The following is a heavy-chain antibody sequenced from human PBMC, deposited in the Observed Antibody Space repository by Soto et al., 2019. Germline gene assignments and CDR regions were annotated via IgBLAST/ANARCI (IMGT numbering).Heavy chain of an antibody. Sequence: GGSLGLSCATSGFILSDCAMNWVRQAPGKGLEWVSYISSSSSVIDYADSVKGRFTVSRDNARNSLYLQMNSLRAEDTAVYYCAGDLSWGSNWYYYMDVWGKGTTVTVSS. J-gene: IGHJ6*03. CDR2: ISSSSSVI. D-gene: IGHD7-27*01. CDR3: AGDLSWGSNWYYYMDV. V-gene: IGHV3-48*01. CDR1: GFILSDCA.